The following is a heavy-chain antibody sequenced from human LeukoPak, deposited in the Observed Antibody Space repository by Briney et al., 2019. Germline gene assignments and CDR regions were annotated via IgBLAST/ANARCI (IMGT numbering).Heavy chain of an antibody. D-gene: IGHD3-10*01. CDR3: ARRGGSGRSFDY. Sequence: SETLSLTCTVSGASVSSGGYYWSWMRQPPGKGLEWIGYIYYSGSTNYNPSLKSRVTISVDTSKNQFSLKVSSVTAADTAVYYCARRGGSGRSFDYWGQGTLVTVSS. V-gene: IGHV4-61*08. CDR1: GASVSSGGYY. J-gene: IGHJ4*02. CDR2: IYYSGST.